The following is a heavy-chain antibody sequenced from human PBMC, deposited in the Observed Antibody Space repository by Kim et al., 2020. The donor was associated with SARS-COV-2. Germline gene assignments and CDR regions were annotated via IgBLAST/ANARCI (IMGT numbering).Heavy chain of an antibody. D-gene: IGHD2-15*01. CDR1: GGSISNYY. Sequence: SETLSLTCTVSGGSISNYYWSWIRQPPGKELEWIGYIYYSGSTNYNPSLKSRVTISIDTSKNHFSLKLSSVTAADTAVYYCARQWDIVGGYAFDIWGQGTMVTVSS. V-gene: IGHV4-59*08. CDR2: IYYSGST. CDR3: ARQWDIVGGYAFDI. J-gene: IGHJ3*02.